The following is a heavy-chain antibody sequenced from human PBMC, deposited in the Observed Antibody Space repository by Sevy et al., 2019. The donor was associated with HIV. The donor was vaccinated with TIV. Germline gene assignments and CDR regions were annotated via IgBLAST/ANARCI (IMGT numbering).Heavy chain of an antibody. Sequence: ASVNVSCKASGYSFTYSAMQWVRQALGQGLEWMGWINAGNGNTKYSQKFKGRVTITRDTSARAAYLELSSLRPEDTAVYYCAKDAGGGSSYFDYWGQGTLVTVSS. V-gene: IGHV1-3*01. D-gene: IGHD2-15*01. CDR3: AKDAGGGSSYFDY. CDR2: INAGNGNT. CDR1: GYSFTYSA. J-gene: IGHJ4*02.